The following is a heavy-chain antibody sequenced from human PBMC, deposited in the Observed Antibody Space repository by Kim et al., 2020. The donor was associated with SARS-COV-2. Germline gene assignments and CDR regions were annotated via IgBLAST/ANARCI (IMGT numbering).Heavy chain of an antibody. Sequence: GGSLRLSCSTSGFTFNNYAMNWVRQAPGEGLEWVSGISDSGLSTFYADSVKGRFTMSRDNSKNTVYLQMDSLRAEDTALYYCAKGRSSGRLYGMDVWGQGTMVTVSS. CDR1: GFTFNNYA. D-gene: IGHD6-19*01. CDR3: AKGRSSGRLYGMDV. CDR2: ISDSGLST. V-gene: IGHV3-23*01. J-gene: IGHJ6*02.